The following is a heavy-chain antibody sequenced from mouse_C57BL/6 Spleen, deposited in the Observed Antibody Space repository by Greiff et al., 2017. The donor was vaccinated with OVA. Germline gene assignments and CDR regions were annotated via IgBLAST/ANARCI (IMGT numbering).Heavy chain of an antibody. CDR3: ARPYYYGSSLYYFDY. J-gene: IGHJ2*01. D-gene: IGHD1-1*01. CDR2: IDPSDSYT. CDR1: GYTFTSYW. Sequence: VQLQQPGAELVMPGASVKLSCKASGYTFTSYWMHWVKQRPGQGLEWIGEIDPSDSYTNYNQKFKGKSTLTVDKSSSTAYMQLSSLTSEDSAVYYCARPYYYGSSLYYFDYWGQGTTLTVSS. V-gene: IGHV1-69*01.